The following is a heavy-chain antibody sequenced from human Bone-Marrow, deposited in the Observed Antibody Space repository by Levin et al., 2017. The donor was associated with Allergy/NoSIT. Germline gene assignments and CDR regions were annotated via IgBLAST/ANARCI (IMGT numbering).Heavy chain of an antibody. Sequence: PGESLKISCAASGFTFDDYTMHWVRQAPGKGLEWVALISWDGSKTYYGDSVKGRFTISRDNSQNSLFLQMNSLRTEDTALYYCVRDGGYCSGGTCLGTFDIWGQGTVVTVSS. CDR2: ISWDGSKT. CDR3: VRDGGYCSGGTCLGTFDI. D-gene: IGHD2-15*01. V-gene: IGHV3-43*01. CDR1: GFTFDDYT. J-gene: IGHJ3*02.